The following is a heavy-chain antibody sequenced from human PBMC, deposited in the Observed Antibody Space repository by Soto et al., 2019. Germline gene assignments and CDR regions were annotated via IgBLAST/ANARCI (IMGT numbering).Heavy chain of an antibody. CDR3: TQANSSCWRYYYYGMDV. Sequence: EVQLVESGGGLVKPGGSLRLSCAASGFTFSNAWMNWVRQAPGKGLEWVGRIKSKTDGGTTDYAAPVKGRFSISRDDSENTLYLQMNSLKTEDTAVYYCTQANSSCWRYYYYGMDVWGQGTTVTASS. CDR2: IKSKTDGGTT. V-gene: IGHV3-15*07. J-gene: IGHJ6*02. CDR1: GFTFSNAW. D-gene: IGHD6-13*01.